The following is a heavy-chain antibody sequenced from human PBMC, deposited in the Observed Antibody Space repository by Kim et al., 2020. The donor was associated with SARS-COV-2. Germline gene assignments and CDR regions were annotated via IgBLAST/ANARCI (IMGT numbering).Heavy chain of an antibody. CDR2: IYHSGST. CDR3: ARNEYSSSWYSGYWYFDL. V-gene: IGHV4-38-2*02. Sequence: SETLSLTCTVSGYSISSGYYWGWIRQPPGKGLEWIGSIYHSGSTYYNPSLKSRVTISVDTSKNQLSLKLSSVTAADTAVYYCARNEYSSSWYSGYWYFDLWGRVTLVTVSS. D-gene: IGHD6-13*01. CDR1: GYSISSGYY. J-gene: IGHJ2*01.